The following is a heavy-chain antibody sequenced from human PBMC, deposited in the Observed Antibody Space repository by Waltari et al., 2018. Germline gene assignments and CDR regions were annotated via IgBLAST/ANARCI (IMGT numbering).Heavy chain of an antibody. D-gene: IGHD3-9*01. J-gene: IGHJ4*02. Sequence: QVQLQQWGAGLLKPSETLSLTCAVYGGSFRGYYWSWIRQPPGKGLEWIGEINHSGSTNYNPSLKSRVTISVDTSKNQFSLKLSSVTAADTAVYYCARGGEKGDYDILTGYGAFDYWGQGTLVTVSS. V-gene: IGHV4-34*01. CDR3: ARGGEKGDYDILTGYGAFDY. CDR2: INHSGST. CDR1: GGSFRGYY.